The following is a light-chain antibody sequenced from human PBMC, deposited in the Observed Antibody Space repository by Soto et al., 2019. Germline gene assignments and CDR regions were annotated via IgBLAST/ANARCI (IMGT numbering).Light chain of an antibody. CDR3: QQYGSSPRFT. V-gene: IGKV3-20*01. Sequence: EIVLTQSPGTLSLSPGERATLSCRASQSVSSSSLAWFQQKPGQAPRLLIYGTSSRAAGIPDRFSGSGSATDFTLTISRLEPEDFAVYYCQQYGSSPRFTFGPGTKVDI. CDR1: QSVSSSS. CDR2: GTS. J-gene: IGKJ3*01.